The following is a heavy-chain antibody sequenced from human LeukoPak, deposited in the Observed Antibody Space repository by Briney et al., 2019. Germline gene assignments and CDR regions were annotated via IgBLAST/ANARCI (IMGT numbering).Heavy chain of an antibody. CDR3: ARDLLAPADDAFDV. CDR2: ISGSGTTI. D-gene: IGHD2-2*01. V-gene: IGHV3-11*04. CDR1: EFTVSDYY. Sequence: GGSLRLSCAASEFTVSDYYMNWVRQAPGKGLEWVSYISGSGTTIYYADSVKGRFTISRDNAKNSLYLQMHSLTAEDTAVYHCARDLLAPADDAFDVWGQGTMVTVSS. J-gene: IGHJ3*01.